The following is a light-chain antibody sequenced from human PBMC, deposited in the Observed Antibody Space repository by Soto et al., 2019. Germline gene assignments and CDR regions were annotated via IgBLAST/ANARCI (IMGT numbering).Light chain of an antibody. CDR1: QSVSTN. CDR3: QQYNNWPPLT. J-gene: IGKJ4*01. Sequence: TGMTQYPEPLYASPEERVTLSCRVSQSVSTNLAWDQQKPGPAPRLLIYGASSRATGIAARFSGSGSGTEFTLTISSLQSEDFAVYYCQQYNNWPPLTSGGGAKVDI. V-gene: IGKV3-15*01. CDR2: GAS.